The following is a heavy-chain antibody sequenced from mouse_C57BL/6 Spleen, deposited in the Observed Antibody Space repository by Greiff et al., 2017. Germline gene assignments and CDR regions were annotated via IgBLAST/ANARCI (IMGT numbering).Heavy chain of an antibody. Sequence: EVQLVESGGGLVKPGGSLKLSCAASGFTFSSYAMSWVRQTPEKRLEWVATISDGGSYTYYPDNVKGRFTISRDNAKNNLYLQMSHLKSEDTAMYYGARDGDYDSLAYWGQGTLVTVSA. CDR3: ARDGDYDSLAY. CDR1: GFTFSSYA. CDR2: ISDGGSYT. J-gene: IGHJ3*01. V-gene: IGHV5-4*01. D-gene: IGHD2-4*01.